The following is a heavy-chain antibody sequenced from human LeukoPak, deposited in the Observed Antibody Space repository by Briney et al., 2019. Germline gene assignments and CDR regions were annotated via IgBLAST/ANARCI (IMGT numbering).Heavy chain of an antibody. J-gene: IGHJ5*02. D-gene: IGHD2-21*02. CDR1: GFTFSSYW. V-gene: IGHV3-7*01. CDR3: ARDSTGDENWFDP. Sequence: GGSLRLSCAASGFTFSSYWMGWVRQAPGKGLEWVANIKQDGSEKYYVDSVKGRFTISRDNAKNSLYLQMNSLRAEDTAVYYCARDSTGDENWFDPWGQGTLVTVSS. CDR2: IKQDGSEK.